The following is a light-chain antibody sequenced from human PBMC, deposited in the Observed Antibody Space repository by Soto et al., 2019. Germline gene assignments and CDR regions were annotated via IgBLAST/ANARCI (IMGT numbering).Light chain of an antibody. CDR2: GAS. CDR3: QQYDNSPST. Sequence: EIVLTQSPGTLSLSPGEGATLSCRASQSVSSSYLAWYQKKPGQAPRLLIYGASSRATGIPDRFSGGGSGTDFTLTISRLEPEDFAVYYCQQYDNSPSTFGQGTKVEIK. CDR1: QSVSSSY. V-gene: IGKV3-20*01. J-gene: IGKJ1*01.